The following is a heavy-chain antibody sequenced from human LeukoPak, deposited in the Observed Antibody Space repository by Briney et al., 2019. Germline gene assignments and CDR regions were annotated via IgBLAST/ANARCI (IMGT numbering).Heavy chain of an antibody. CDR3: ARGGVTGEAFDI. CDR1: GGSISSGGYS. J-gene: IGHJ3*02. D-gene: IGHD3-16*01. Sequence: SGTLSLTCAVSGGSISSGGYSWSWIRQPPGKGLEWIGYIYHSGSTYYNPSLESRVTISVDRSKNQLSLKLSSVTAADTAVYYCARGGVTGEAFDIWGQGTMVTVSS. CDR2: IYHSGST. V-gene: IGHV4-30-2*01.